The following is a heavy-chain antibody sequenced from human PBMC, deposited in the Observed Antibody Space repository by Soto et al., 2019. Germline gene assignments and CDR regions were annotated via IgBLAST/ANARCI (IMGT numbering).Heavy chain of an antibody. Sequence: SGPTLVNPTQSLTLTCTFSGFSLNTGGVGVGWIRQPPGKALEWLALIYWDDDKRYSPSLENRLTINKDTSKNQVVLTMTKMGPVDTGTYFCAHRSGDREAYWG. CDR1: GFSLNTGGVG. CDR3: AHRSGDREAY. D-gene: IGHD3-10*01. V-gene: IGHV2-5*02. CDR2: IYWDDDK. J-gene: IGHJ4*01.